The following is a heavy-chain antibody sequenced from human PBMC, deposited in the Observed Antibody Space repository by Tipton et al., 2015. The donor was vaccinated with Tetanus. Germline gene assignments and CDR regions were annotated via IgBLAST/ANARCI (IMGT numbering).Heavy chain of an antibody. CDR3: VRGMAEASNCGGDCYSDY. V-gene: IGHV3-7*04. CDR2: IRQDGDEK. Sequence: SLRLSCEGSGFTFSHHWMSWVRQAPGKGLEWVANIRQDGDEKNYVDSVKGRFTISRDNTKSSVHLQMNSLREDDTAVYYCVRGMAEASNCGGDCYSDYWGQGPLVSVSS. J-gene: IGHJ4*02. CDR1: GFTFSHHW. D-gene: IGHD2-21*02.